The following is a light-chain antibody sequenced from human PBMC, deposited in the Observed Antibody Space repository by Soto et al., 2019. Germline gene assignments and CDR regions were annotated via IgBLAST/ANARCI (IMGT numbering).Light chain of an antibody. V-gene: IGKV3-20*01. CDR2: DAS. CDR1: LTINHNY. Sequence: LTQSPVTLSFFPGEISTPLWRANLTINHNYLALYQQKPGQAPRLLIYDASSRATDTPDRFSGTGSATVFTLTISRLEPEDFAVYYCHKYYRTPRTFGQGTKVDIK. J-gene: IGKJ1*01. CDR3: HKYYRTPRT.